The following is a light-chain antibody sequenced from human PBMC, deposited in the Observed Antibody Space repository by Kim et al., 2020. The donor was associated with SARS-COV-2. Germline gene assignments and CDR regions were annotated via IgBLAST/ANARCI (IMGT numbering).Light chain of an antibody. CDR3: CSYAGSSTVV. J-gene: IGLJ2*01. CDR1: RSDVGGYNL. CDR2: EGS. V-gene: IGLV2-23*01. Sequence: GQLVTISWTRTRSDVGGYNLVSWYQQHPVNDPKFMIYEGSKRPSGVYDRFSGSKAGNTAALTIYGLQAEDEADYYCCSYAGSSTVVFGGGTQLTVL.